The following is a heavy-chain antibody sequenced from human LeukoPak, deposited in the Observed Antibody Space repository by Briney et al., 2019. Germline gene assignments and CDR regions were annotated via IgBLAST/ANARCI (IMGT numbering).Heavy chain of an antibody. CDR2: INNSGGNT. V-gene: IGHV3-23*01. CDR1: GFTFSSFG. D-gene: IGHD3-3*01. CDR3: ASQPGITMD. Sequence: GGSLRLSCAASGFTFSSFGMSWVRQAPGKGLEWVSTINNSGGNTYYADSVKGRFTISRDNSKNTLYLQMNSLRAEDTAVYYCASQPGITMDWGQGTLVTVSS. J-gene: IGHJ4*02.